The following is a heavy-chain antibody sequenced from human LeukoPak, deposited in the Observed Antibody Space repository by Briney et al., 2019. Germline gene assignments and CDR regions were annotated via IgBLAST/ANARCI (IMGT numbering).Heavy chain of an antibody. CDR3: ASHDFWSGLFWFDP. D-gene: IGHD3-3*01. V-gene: IGHV1-69*05. Sequence: SVKVSCKASGGTFSSYAISWVRQAPGQGLEWMGGIIPIFGTANYAQKFQGRVTITTDESTSTAYMELSSMRSEDTAVYYCASHDFWSGLFWFDPWGQGTLVTVSS. J-gene: IGHJ5*02. CDR2: IIPIFGTA. CDR1: GGTFSSYA.